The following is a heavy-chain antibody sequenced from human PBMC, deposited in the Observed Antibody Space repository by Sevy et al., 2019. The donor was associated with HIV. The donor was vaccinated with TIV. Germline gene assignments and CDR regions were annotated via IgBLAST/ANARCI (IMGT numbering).Heavy chain of an antibody. V-gene: IGHV4-59*01. CDR3: AREAVTEKTRGGFDY. CDR2: IYYSGST. D-gene: IGHD5-18*01. CDR1: GGSISSYY. J-gene: IGHJ4*02. Sequence: SETLSLTCTVSGGSISSYYWSWIRQPPGKGLEWIGYIYYSGSTNYNPSLKSRVTISVDTSKNQFSLKLGSVTAADTAVYYCAREAVTEKTRGGFDYWGQGTLVTVSS.